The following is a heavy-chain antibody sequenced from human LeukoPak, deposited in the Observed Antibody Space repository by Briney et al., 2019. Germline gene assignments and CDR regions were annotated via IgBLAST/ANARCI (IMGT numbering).Heavy chain of an antibody. J-gene: IGHJ4*02. Sequence: PGGSLRLSCAASGFTFSNYGMHWVRQAPGKGLEGVAVISSDGSNKFYADSVKGRFNSSRDNSKNTLYLQMNSLRVEDTAVYWCARDRKRGDYDRSHLYWGQGTLVTVSS. CDR2: ISSDGSNK. D-gene: IGHD4-17*01. CDR1: GFTFSNYG. CDR3: ARDRKRGDYDRSHLY. V-gene: IGHV3-33*01.